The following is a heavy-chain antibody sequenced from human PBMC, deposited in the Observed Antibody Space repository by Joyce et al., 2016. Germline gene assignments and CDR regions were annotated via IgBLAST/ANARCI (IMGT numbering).Heavy chain of an antibody. D-gene: IGHD2-15*01. CDR1: GYKFSGSW. CDR3: ARQACSGGACYSYWYFDL. Sequence: ASGYKFSGSWIGWVRQMPGRGLEWMGIIYPGDSDTSYSPSFQGQVTISADKSISTAYLQWSSLKASDTAIDYCARQACSGGACYSYWYFDLWGRGSLVTVSS. V-gene: IGHV5-51*01. CDR2: IYPGDSDT. J-gene: IGHJ2*01.